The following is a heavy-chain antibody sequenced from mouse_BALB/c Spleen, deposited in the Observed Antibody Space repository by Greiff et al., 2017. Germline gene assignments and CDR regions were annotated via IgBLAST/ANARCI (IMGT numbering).Heavy chain of an antibody. CDR2: IDPANGNT. CDR1: GFNIKDTY. D-gene: IGHD1-1*01. J-gene: IGHJ4*01. CDR3: ASGYGYAMDY. V-gene: IGHV14-3*02. Sequence: DVKLQESGAELVKPGASVKLSCTASGFNIKDTYMHWVKQRPEQGLEWIGRIDPANGNTKYDPKFQGKATITADTSSNTAYLQLSSLTSEDTAVYYCASGYGYAMDYWGQGTSVTVSS.